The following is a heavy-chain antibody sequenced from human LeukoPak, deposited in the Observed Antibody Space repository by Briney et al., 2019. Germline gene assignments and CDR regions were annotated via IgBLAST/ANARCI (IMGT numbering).Heavy chain of an antibody. CDR2: INHSGST. CDR3: ARVHLGDFWSGFDY. V-gene: IGHV4-34*01. Sequence: TSETLSLTCAVYGGSFSGYYWSWIRQPPGKGLEWIGEINHSGSTNYNPSLKSRVTISVDTSKNQFSLKLSSVTAADTAVYYCARVHLGDFWSGFDYWGQGTLVTVSS. CDR1: GGSFSGYY. J-gene: IGHJ4*02. D-gene: IGHD3-3*01.